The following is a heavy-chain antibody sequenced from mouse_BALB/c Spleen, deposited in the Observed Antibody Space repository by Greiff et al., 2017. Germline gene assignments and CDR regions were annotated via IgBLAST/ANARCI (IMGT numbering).Heavy chain of an antibody. D-gene: IGHD1-1*01. V-gene: IGHV1-7*01. CDR2: INPSTGYT. CDR3: ARSYYGSSYPY. Sequence: VQLQQSGAELAKPGASVKMSCKASGYTFTSYWMHWVKQRPGQGLEWIGYINPSTGYTEYNQKFKDKATLTADKSSSTAYMQLSSLTSEDSAVYYCARSYYGSSYPYWGQGTLVTVSA. J-gene: IGHJ3*01. CDR1: GYTFTSYW.